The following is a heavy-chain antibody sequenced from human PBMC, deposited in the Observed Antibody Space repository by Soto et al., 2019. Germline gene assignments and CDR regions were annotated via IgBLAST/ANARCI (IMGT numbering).Heavy chain of an antibody. J-gene: IGHJ6*02. Sequence: PAGSMRISSAASGFSFRRYGMTWVRQAQGKGLEWVSSISSSSSYIYYADSVKGRFTISRDNAKNSLYLQMNSLRAEDTAVYYCARDRRDSSGWYSHYYYYYGMDVWGQGTTVTVSS. CDR2: ISSSSSYI. V-gene: IGHV3-21*01. D-gene: IGHD6-19*01. CDR3: ARDRRDSSGWYSHYYYYYGMDV. CDR1: GFSFRRYG.